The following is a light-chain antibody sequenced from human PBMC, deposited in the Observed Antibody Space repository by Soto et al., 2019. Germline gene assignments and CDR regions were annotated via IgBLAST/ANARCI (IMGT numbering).Light chain of an antibody. CDR2: DAS. V-gene: IGKV1-5*01. J-gene: IGKJ1*01. CDR3: QQYNSSSRT. Sequence: DIRMTQSPSTLSASVGDRVTITGRASQSISSWLAWYQQKRGKAPKLXIYDASSLESGVRSRFSGSGSGTEFTLTISSLQPDDFATDYCQQYNSSSRTFGQGTKVDIK. CDR1: QSISSW.